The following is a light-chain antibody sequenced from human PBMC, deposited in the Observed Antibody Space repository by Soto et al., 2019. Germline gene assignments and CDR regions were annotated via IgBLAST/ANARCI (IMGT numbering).Light chain of an antibody. V-gene: IGKV3-20*01. CDR2: GVF. CDR1: QSVRSNN. J-gene: IGKJ2*01. Sequence: ETVLTQSPGTVSLSPGERATLSCTTSQSVRSNNLAWYQQKPGQAPRLLIYGVFNRATGIPDRFSGSGSGTDFTLTISGLEPEDSAVYYCQHYDGSPRTFGQGTKVEI. CDR3: QHYDGSPRT.